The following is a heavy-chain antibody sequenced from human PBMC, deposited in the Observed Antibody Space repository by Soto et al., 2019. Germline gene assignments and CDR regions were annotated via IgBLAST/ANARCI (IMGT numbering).Heavy chain of an antibody. Sequence: SETLSLTCTVSGGSASSGSYQWTWIRQSPGKAPEWIGYIHVSGATNSNPSLKGRDTISIDTSKNQFSLKLTSVTPADSGVYYCARDGHGMDVWGLGTTVTVSS. J-gene: IGHJ6*02. CDR2: IHVSGAT. CDR1: GGSASSGSYQ. CDR3: ARDGHGMDV. V-gene: IGHV4-61*01.